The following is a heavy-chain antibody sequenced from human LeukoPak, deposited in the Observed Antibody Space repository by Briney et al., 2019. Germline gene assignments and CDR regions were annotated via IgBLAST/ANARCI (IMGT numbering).Heavy chain of an antibody. V-gene: IGHV1-69*04. CDR1: GGTFSSYA. CDR2: IIPIFGIA. D-gene: IGHD6-13*01. CDR3: ARDLRIAAAVILAY. Sequence: SVKVSCKASGGTFSSYAISWVRQAPGQGLECMGSIIPIFGIANYAQKFQGRVTITADKSTSTAYMELRSLRSDDTAVYYCARDLRIAAAVILAYWGQGTLVTVYS. J-gene: IGHJ4*02.